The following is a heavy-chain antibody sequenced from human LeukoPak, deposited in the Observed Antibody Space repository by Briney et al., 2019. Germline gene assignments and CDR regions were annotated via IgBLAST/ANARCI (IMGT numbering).Heavy chain of an antibody. D-gene: IGHD5-18*01. J-gene: IGHJ4*02. Sequence: GGSLRLSCAASGFTFSSYWMSWVRRAPGKGLEWVANIKQDGSEKYYVDSVKGRFTISRDNAKNSLYLQMNSLRAEDTAVYYCARAVLRIYSYGLFDYWGQGTLVTVSS. CDR1: GFTFSSYW. CDR2: IKQDGSEK. V-gene: IGHV3-7*01. CDR3: ARAVLRIYSYGLFDY.